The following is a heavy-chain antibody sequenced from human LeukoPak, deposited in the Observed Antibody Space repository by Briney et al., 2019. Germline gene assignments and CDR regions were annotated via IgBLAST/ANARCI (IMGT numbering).Heavy chain of an antibody. CDR3: AREGDTAMVLALDY. CDR1: GYTFTSYG. J-gene: IGHJ4*02. D-gene: IGHD5-18*01. CDR2: ISAYNGNT. Sequence: EASVKVSFKASGYTFTSYGISWVRQAPGQGLEWMGWISAYNGNTNYAQKLQGRVTMTTDTSTSTAYMELRSLRSDDTAVYYCAREGDTAMVLALDYWGQGTLATVSS. V-gene: IGHV1-18*01.